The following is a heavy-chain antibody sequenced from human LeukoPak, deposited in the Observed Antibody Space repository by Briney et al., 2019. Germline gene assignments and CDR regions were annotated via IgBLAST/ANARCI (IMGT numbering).Heavy chain of an antibody. CDR2: ITGSGATT. Sequence: GGSLRLSCAASGFTFSSYGMNWVRQAPGKGLEWVSGITGSGATTYYADSVKGRFTISRDNSKNTLYLQMNSLRAEDTAVYYCAKDRGGGYSYGYYFDYWGQGPRVTVSS. V-gene: IGHV3-23*01. J-gene: IGHJ4*02. CDR1: GFTFSSYG. CDR3: AKDRGGGYSYGYYFDY. D-gene: IGHD5-18*01.